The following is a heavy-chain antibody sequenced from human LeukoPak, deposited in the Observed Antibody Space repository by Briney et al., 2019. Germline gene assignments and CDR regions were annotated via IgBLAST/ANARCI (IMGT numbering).Heavy chain of an antibody. CDR1: GFSFSPYG. V-gene: IGHV3-48*01. D-gene: IGHD3-22*01. Sequence: AGGSLILSCAASGFSFSPYGMNWVRQAPGKGLEWISYIRRAGGTTVYADSVTGRFIISRDNAQNSLYLQMNSLRAEDTAVYYCVREVQDSIVDRSGYYYYYMDVWGRATTVTFSS. CDR2: IRRAGGTT. CDR3: VREVQDSIVDRSGYYYYYMDV. J-gene: IGHJ6*03.